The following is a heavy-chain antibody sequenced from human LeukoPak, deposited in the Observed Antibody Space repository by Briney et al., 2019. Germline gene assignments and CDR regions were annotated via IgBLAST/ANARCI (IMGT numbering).Heavy chain of an antibody. J-gene: IGHJ4*02. Sequence: SETLSLTCAVYGGSFSGYYWSWIRQPPGKGLEWIGEINHSGSTNFNPSLKSRVTISVVTSKNQFSLKLSSVTAADTAVYYCARGLRYPYYFDYWGQGTLVTVSS. CDR1: GGSFSGYY. CDR3: ARGLRYPYYFDY. V-gene: IGHV4-34*01. CDR2: INHSGST. D-gene: IGHD3-9*01.